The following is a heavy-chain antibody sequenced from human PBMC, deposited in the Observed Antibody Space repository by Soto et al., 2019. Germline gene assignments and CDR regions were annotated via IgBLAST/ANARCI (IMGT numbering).Heavy chain of an antibody. CDR1: GFTFSSYA. D-gene: IGHD3-22*01. CDR3: AKDSPTMRVVVIRPPIDY. CDR2: ISGSGGST. V-gene: IGHV3-23*01. Sequence: GGSLRLSCAASGFTFSSYAMSWVRQAPGKGLEWVSAISGSGGSTYYADSVKGRFTISRDNSKNTRYLQMNSLRAEDMAVYYCAKDSPTMRVVVIRPPIDYWGQGTLVTVSS. J-gene: IGHJ4*02.